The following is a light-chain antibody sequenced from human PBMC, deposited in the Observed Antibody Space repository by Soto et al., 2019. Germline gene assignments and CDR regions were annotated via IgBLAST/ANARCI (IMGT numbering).Light chain of an antibody. J-gene: IGKJ1*01. Sequence: GDRVTITCRTSQSISTYLNWYQQKPGKAPKLLISVASSLQGGVPSRFSGSGSGTDFTLTISSLQPEDFATYYCQQSYNIPRTFGQGTKVDIK. V-gene: IGKV1-39*01. CDR2: VAS. CDR1: QSISTY. CDR3: QQSYNIPRT.